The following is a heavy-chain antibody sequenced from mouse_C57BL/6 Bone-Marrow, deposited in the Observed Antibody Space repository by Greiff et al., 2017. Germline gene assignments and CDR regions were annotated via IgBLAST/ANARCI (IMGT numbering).Heavy chain of an antibody. CDR1: GYTFTSYW. CDR2: IHPSDSDT. V-gene: IGHV1-74*01. CDR3: AIGRIYYDYAWFAY. D-gene: IGHD2-4*01. J-gene: IGHJ3*01. Sequence: QVQLQQSGAELVKPGASVKVSCKASGYTFTSYWMHWVKQRPGQGLEWIGRIHPSDSDTNYNQKFKGKATLTVDKSSSTAYMQLSSLTSEDSAVYYCAIGRIYYDYAWFAYWGQGTLVTVSA.